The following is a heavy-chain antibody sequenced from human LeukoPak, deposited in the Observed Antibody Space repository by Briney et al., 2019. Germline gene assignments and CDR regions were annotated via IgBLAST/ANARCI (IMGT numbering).Heavy chain of an antibody. CDR1: GFTFSSYA. Sequence: GGSLRLSCTDSGFTFSSYAMSWVRQAPGKGLEWIGFISGGTTEYAASVKGRFTISRDDSTSIAYLQMNSLTTEDTAVYYCSRGSGWLSVYWGQGTLVTVSS. J-gene: IGHJ4*02. CDR2: ISGGTT. CDR3: SRGSGWLSVY. D-gene: IGHD6-19*01. V-gene: IGHV3-49*04.